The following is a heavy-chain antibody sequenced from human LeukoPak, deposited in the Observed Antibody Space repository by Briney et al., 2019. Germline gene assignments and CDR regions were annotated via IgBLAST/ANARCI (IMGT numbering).Heavy chain of an antibody. Sequence: PSETLSLTCTVSGGFVSSSSYYWGWIRQPPGKGLEWIGSIYYSGTTYYIPSLKSRITISVDTSKNQFSLKLNSVTAADTAVYYCARQYCSSTSCYPFDYWGQGTLVTVSS. CDR3: ARQYCSSTSCYPFDY. V-gene: IGHV4-39*01. CDR1: GGFVSSSSYY. CDR2: IYYSGTT. D-gene: IGHD2-2*01. J-gene: IGHJ4*02.